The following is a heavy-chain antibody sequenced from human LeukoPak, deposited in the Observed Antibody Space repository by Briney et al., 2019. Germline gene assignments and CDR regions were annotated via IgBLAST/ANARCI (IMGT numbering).Heavy chain of an antibody. D-gene: IGHD6-19*01. V-gene: IGHV5-51*01. Sequence: GESLKISCKGSGYSFTNYWIGWVRQMPGKGPEWMGIIYPRDSDTRYSPSFQGQVTISTDKSVSTAYLQWSSLNASDTAMYYCARGPAGSFDYWGQGTLVTVSS. J-gene: IGHJ4*02. CDR2: IYPRDSDT. CDR1: GYSFTNYW. CDR3: ARGPAGSFDY.